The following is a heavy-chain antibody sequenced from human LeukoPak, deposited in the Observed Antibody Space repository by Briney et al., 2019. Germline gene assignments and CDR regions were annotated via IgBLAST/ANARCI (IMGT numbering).Heavy chain of an antibody. V-gene: IGHV4-4*07. J-gene: IGHJ4*02. Sequence: ETLSLTCTVSGGSISTYYWSWIRQPVGKGLEWIGRIYSSGTTTYNPSLESRVTISVDTSKNQFSLKLSSVTAADTAVYYCARVLLWFGELQDLDYWGQGTLVTVSS. CDR1: GGSISTYY. CDR2: IYSSGTT. D-gene: IGHD3-10*01. CDR3: ARVLLWFGELQDLDY.